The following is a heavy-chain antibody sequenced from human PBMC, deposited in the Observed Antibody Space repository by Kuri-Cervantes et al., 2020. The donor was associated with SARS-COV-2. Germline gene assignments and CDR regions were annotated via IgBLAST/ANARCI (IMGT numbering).Heavy chain of an antibody. CDR2: IYYSGST. D-gene: IGHD3-22*01. CDR3: ASAHNYYDSSGHGFDY. V-gene: IGHV4-30-4*01. Sequence: SETLSLTCTVSGGSIRSGDYYWSWIRQPPGKGLEWIGYIYYSGSTYYNPSLKSRVTISVDMSKNQSSLKLSSVTAADTAVYYCASAHNYYDSSGHGFDYWGQGTLGTVSS. J-gene: IGHJ4*02. CDR1: GGSIRSGDYY.